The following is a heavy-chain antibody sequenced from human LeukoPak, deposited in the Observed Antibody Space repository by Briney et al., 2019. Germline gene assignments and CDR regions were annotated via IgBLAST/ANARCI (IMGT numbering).Heavy chain of an antibody. CDR3: ARDRVGYYGSGSYYS. CDR2: ISPSGDIT. CDR1: GFTFSNHG. Sequence: GGSLRLSCAASGFTFSNHGMNWVRQAPGKGLEWVSGISPSGDITYYADSVKGRFTISRDNSKNTLYLQMNSLRAEDTAVYYCARDRVGYYGSGSYYSWGQGTLVTVSS. V-gene: IGHV3-23*01. D-gene: IGHD3-10*01. J-gene: IGHJ5*02.